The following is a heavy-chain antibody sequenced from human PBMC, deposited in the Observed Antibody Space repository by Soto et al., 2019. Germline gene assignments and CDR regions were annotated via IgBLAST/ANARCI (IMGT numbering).Heavy chain of an antibody. CDR2: IYYSGST. CDR3: ARAPSYGSGNIGYYMDG. CDR1: GGSISSYY. Sequence: ASETLSLTCTVSGGSISSYYWSWIRQPPGKGLEWIGYIYYSGSTNYNPSLKSRVTISVDTSKNQFSLKLSSVTAADTAVYYCARAPSYGSGNIGYYMDGWGKGTTVTVSS. V-gene: IGHV4-59*01. D-gene: IGHD3-10*01. J-gene: IGHJ6*03.